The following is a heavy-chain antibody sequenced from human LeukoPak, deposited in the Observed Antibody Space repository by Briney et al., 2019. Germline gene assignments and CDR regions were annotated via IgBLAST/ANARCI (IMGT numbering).Heavy chain of an antibody. Sequence: AGGSLRLSCAASGFSFSSYGMHWVRQAPGKGLEWVAFIRYDGSNKYYADSVKGRFTISRDNSKNTLYLQMNSLRAEDTAVYYCAKYDYVWGSYRYTLLDYWGQGTLVTVSS. CDR2: IRYDGSNK. CDR3: AKYDYVWGSYRYTLLDY. D-gene: IGHD3-16*02. V-gene: IGHV3-30*02. CDR1: GFSFSSYG. J-gene: IGHJ4*02.